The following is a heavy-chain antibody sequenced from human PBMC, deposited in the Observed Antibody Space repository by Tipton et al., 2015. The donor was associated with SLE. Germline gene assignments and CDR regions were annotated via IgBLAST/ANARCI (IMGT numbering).Heavy chain of an antibody. CDR3: ARGYYYGSGSYYNANWFDP. J-gene: IGHJ5*02. D-gene: IGHD3-10*01. CDR1: GGSISSSSYY. V-gene: IGHV4-39*07. Sequence: TLSLTCTVSGGSISSSSYYWGWIRQPPGKGLESIGSIYYSGSTYYNPSLKSRVTISVDTSKNQFSLKLSSVTAADTAVYYCARGYYYGSGSYYNANWFDPWGQGTLVTVSS. CDR2: IYYSGST.